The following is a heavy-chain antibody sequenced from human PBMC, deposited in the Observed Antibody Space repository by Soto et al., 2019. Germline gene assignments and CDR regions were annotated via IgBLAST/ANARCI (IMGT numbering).Heavy chain of an antibody. CDR3: AKAADAYCGGDCYSFDY. CDR2: ISYDGSNK. J-gene: IGHJ4*02. CDR1: GFRFSSYG. Sequence: QVQLVESGGGVVQPGRSLRLSCAASGFRFSSYGMHWVRQAPGKGLEWVAVISYDGSNKYYADSVKGRFTISRDNSKNXRYLQMSCLRAEDTAVYYCAKAADAYCGGDCYSFDYWGQGSLVTVSS. D-gene: IGHD2-21*02. V-gene: IGHV3-30*18.